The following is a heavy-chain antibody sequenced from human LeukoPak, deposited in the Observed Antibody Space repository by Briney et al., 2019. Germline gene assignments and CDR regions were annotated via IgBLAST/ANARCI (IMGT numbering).Heavy chain of an antibody. CDR2: LYTGGTT. Sequence: PGGSLRLSCAASGFTVSNNYMSWVRQAPGKGLEWVSILYTGGTTYYADSVKGRFTISRDNSKNTLYLEMNSLRAEDTAVYYCARDGHGYNFGSDYWGQGTLVTVSS. J-gene: IGHJ4*02. CDR3: ARDGHGYNFGSDY. CDR1: GFTVSNNY. V-gene: IGHV3-66*01. D-gene: IGHD5-24*01.